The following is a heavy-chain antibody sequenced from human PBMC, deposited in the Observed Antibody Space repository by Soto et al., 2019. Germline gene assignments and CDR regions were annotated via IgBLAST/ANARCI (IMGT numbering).Heavy chain of an antibody. D-gene: IGHD3-16*01. J-gene: IGHJ6*02. V-gene: IGHV3-33*01. CDR3: ARDLAESLYYYYGMDV. CDR2: IWYDGSNK. CDR1: GFTFSSYG. Sequence: GGSLRLSCAASGFTFSSYGMHWVRQAPGKGLEWVAVIWYDGSNKYYADSVKGRFTISRDNSKNTLYLQMNSLRAEDTAVYYCARDLAESLYYYYGMDVWGQGTTVTVSS.